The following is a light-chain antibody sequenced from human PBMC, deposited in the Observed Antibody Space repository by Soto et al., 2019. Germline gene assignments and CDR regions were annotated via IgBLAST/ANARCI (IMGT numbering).Light chain of an antibody. CDR1: QSVSSSY. J-gene: IGKJ5*01. V-gene: IGKV3-15*01. CDR3: QQYNNWPPIT. Sequence: QSPGTLSLSPGERAILSCRASQSVSSSYLAWYQQKPGQAPRLLIYGASTRATGIPARFSGSGSGTEFTLIISSLQSEDFAVYYCQQYNNWPPITFGQGTLLE. CDR2: GAS.